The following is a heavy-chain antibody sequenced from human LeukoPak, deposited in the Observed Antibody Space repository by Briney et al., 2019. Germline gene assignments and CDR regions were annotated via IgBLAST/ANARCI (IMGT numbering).Heavy chain of an antibody. V-gene: IGHV1-69*01. D-gene: IGHD6-19*01. CDR2: IIPIFGTA. Sequence: SVKVSCKASGGTFSSYAISWVRQAPGQGLEWMGGIIPIFGTANYAQKFQGRVTITADESTSTAYMELSSLRSEDTAVYYCARGVGIAVTGPFDYWGREPWSPSPQ. CDR3: ARGVGIAVTGPFDY. J-gene: IGHJ4*02. CDR1: GGTFSSYA.